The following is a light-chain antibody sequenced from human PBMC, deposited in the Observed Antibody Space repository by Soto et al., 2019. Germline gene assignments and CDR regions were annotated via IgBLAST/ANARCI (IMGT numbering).Light chain of an antibody. J-gene: IGKJ4*01. Sequence: IVLTQSPATLSVSPGERATLSCRASQSVGNNFAWYQQKPGQAPRLLIFGTSTRATGVPARFSGSGSGTEFTLTISSLQSEDFAVYYCRQYGDWPLTFGGGAKVEIE. CDR3: RQYGDWPLT. CDR1: QSVGNN. CDR2: GTS. V-gene: IGKV3-15*01.